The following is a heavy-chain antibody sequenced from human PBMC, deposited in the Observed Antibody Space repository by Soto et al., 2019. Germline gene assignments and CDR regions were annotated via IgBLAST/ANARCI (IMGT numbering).Heavy chain of an antibody. CDR2: IIPIFGTA. CDR3: ARRFLDSSGYYLADNWFDP. J-gene: IGHJ5*02. Sequence: VKVSCKASGGTFSSYAISWVRQAPGQGLEWMGGIIPIFGTANYAQKFQGRVTITADESTSTAYMELSSLRSEDTAVYYCARRFLDSSGYYLADNWFDPWGQGTLVTVSS. CDR1: GGTFSSYA. V-gene: IGHV1-69*13. D-gene: IGHD3-22*01.